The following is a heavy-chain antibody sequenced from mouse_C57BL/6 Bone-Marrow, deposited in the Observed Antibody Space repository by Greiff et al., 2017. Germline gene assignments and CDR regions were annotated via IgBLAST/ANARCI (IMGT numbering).Heavy chain of an antibody. D-gene: IGHD1-1*01. CDR3: ARLYYGSSQNYFDY. V-gene: IGHV1-63*01. J-gene: IGHJ2*01. CDR1: GYTFTNYW. CDR2: IYPGGGYT. Sequence: QVQLQQSGAELVRPGTSVKMSCKASGYTFTNYWIGWAKQRPGHGLEWIGDIYPGGGYTNYNEKFKGKATLTADKSSSTAYMQFSSLTSEDSAIYYCARLYYGSSQNYFDYWGQGTTLTVSS.